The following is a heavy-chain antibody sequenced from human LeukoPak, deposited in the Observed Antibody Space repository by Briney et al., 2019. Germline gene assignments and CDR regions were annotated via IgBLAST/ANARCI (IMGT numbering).Heavy chain of an antibody. CDR1: GFTFSSYG. V-gene: IGHV3-30*02. CDR2: IRYDGSNK. J-gene: IGHJ5*01. Sequence: GGSLRLSCAASGFTFSSYGMHWVRQAPGKGLEWVAFIRYDGSNKYYADSVKGRFTISRDNTKNSLYLQMNSLKVEDTAIYYCARDNWIDCWGQGTLVTVSS. CDR3: ARDNWIDC.